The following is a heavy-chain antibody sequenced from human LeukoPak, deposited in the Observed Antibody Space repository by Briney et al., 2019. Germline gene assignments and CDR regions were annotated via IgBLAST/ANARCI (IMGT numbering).Heavy chain of an antibody. CDR2: IYTSGST. CDR3: ARVGDSSGYYYYYYGMDV. D-gene: IGHD3-22*01. V-gene: IGHV4-4*07. Sequence: PSETLSLTCTVSGGSISSYYWSWIRQPAGKGLEWIGRIYTSGSTNYNPSLKSRVTMSVDTSKNQFSLKLSPVTAADTAVYHCARVGDSSGYYYYYYGMDVWGQGTTVTVSS. CDR1: GGSISSYY. J-gene: IGHJ6*02.